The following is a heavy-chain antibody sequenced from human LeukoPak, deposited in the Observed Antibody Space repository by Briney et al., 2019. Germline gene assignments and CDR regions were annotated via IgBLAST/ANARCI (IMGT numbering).Heavy chain of an antibody. CDR2: IYYTGST. D-gene: IGHD3-9*01. CDR1: GDSISSANYF. Sequence: TSSETLSLTCTVSGDSISSANYFWAWIRQPPGKGLEWIGTIYYTGSTYYNPSLESRLTISVDTSKNEFSLKLTSVTAADTAVYYCGRSWEHFDWLSPFDYWGQGTLVTVSS. J-gene: IGHJ4*02. V-gene: IGHV4-39*01. CDR3: GRSWEHFDWLSPFDY.